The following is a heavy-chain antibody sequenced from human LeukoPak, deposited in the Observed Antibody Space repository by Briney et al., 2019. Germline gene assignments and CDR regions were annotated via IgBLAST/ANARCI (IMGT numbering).Heavy chain of an antibody. CDR1: GSTFNTYT. CDR3: AKDRSGSYSQGLDY. CDR2: TSYDETHK. D-gene: IGHD1-26*01. Sequence: GGSLRLSCAASGSTFNTYTMHWVRQAPRKGLEWVSVTSYDETHKYYADSVKGRFTISRDNSKNTLYLQMNSLRAEDTAVFYCAKDRSGSYSQGLDYWGQGTLVTVSS. V-gene: IGHV3-30-3*01. J-gene: IGHJ4*02.